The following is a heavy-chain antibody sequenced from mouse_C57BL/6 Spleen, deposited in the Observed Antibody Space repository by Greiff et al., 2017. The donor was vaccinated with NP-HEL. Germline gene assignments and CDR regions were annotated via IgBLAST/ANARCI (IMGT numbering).Heavy chain of an antibody. V-gene: IGHV1-64*01. CDR1: GYTFTSYW. CDR2: IHPNSGST. D-gene: IGHD1-1*01. Sequence: QVQLQQPGAELVKPGASVKLSCKASGYTFTSYWMHWVKQRPGQGLEWIGMIHPNSGSTNYNEKFKSKATLTVDKSSSTAYMQRSSLTSEDSAVDYCARSSLYSGSSWGFAYWGQGTLVTVAA. CDR3: ARSSLYSGSSWGFAY. J-gene: IGHJ3*01.